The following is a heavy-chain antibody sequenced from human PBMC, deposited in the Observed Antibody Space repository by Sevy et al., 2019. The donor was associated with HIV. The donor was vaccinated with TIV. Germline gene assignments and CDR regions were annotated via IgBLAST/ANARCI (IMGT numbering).Heavy chain of an antibody. J-gene: IGHJ3*02. CDR2: ISRTAGTT. CDR3: ATRRITMIVVGAFDI. D-gene: IGHD3-22*01. CDR1: GFTFSSFA. Sequence: GGSLRLSCSASGFTFSSFAMTWVRQAPGKGLEWVSTISRTAGTTYYADSVMGRFTISRDDSKNTLYLQMNSLRAEDTAVYYCATRRITMIVVGAFDIWGKGTMVTVSS. V-gene: IGHV3-23*01.